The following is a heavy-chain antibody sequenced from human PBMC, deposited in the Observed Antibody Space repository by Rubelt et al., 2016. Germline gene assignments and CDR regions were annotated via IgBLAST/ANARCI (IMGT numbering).Heavy chain of an antibody. J-gene: IGHJ4*02. CDR1: GGTFSSYA. D-gene: IGHD3-22*01. V-gene: IGHV1-69*04. Sequence: QVQLVQSGAEVKKPGSSVKVSCKASGGTFSSYAISWVRQAPGQGLEWMGRIIPILGIANYAQKFQGRVTITADKSTSTAYMERRSLRSDDTAVYSCARDPSNTSGFHAYFDYWGQGTLVTVSS. CDR3: ARDPSNTSGFHAYFDY. CDR2: IIPILGIA.